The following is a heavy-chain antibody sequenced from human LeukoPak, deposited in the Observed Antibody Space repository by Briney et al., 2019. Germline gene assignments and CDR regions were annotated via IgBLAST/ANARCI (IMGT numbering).Heavy chain of an antibody. CDR1: GFTFSSYA. D-gene: IGHD2-15*01. V-gene: IGHV3-23*01. CDR2: ISGSGGST. CDR3: AKLPFIVVVVAATFDY. J-gene: IGHJ4*02. Sequence: HPGGSLRLSCAASGFTFSSYAMSWVRQAPGKGLEWVSAISGSGGSTYYADSVKGRFTISRDNSKNTLYLQMNSLRAEDTAVYYCAKLPFIVVVVAATFDYWGQGTLVTVSS.